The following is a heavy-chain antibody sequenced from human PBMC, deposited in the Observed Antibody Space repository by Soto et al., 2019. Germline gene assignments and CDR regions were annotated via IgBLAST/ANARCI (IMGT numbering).Heavy chain of an antibody. J-gene: IGHJ6*02. CDR2: IIPISGTA. D-gene: IGHD2-2*01. Sequence: QVQLVQSGAEVTKPGSSVKVSCKASGGTFSSYAISWVRQAPGQGLEWMGGIIPISGTANYAQKFQGRVTITADESTSTAYMELSSLRSEDTAVYYCARSQGSSTSLEIYYYYYYGMDVWCQGTTVTVSS. V-gene: IGHV1-69*01. CDR3: ARSQGSSTSLEIYYYYYYGMDV. CDR1: GGTFSSYA.